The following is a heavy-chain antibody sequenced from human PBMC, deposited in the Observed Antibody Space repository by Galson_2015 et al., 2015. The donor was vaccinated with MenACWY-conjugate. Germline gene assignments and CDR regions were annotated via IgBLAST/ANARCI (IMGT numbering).Heavy chain of an antibody. CDR3: ARLPTWGSSFGYFDY. CDR2: MYYSGSA. CDR1: GGSINSYY. Sequence: SETLSLTCTVSGGSINSYYWSWIRQPPGKGLEWIGYMYYSGSANYNPSLKSRVTMSADKSNNQFSLRLISVTAADTAVYYCARLPTWGSSFGYFDYWGRGILVAVSS. D-gene: IGHD7-27*01. J-gene: IGHJ4*02. V-gene: IGHV4-59*08.